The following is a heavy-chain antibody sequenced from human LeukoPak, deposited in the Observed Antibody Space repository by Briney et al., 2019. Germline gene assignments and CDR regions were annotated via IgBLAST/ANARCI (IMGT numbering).Heavy chain of an antibody. J-gene: IGHJ6*02. Sequence: GASVKVSCKASGYTFTSYAMHWVRQAPGQRLEWMGWINAGNGNTKYSQKFQGRVTITRDTSASTAYMALSSLRSEDTAVYYCARGRGGGPIQLWAQPPDYYGMDVWGQGTTVTVSS. V-gene: IGHV1-3*01. CDR3: ARGRGGGPIQLWAQPPDYYGMDV. D-gene: IGHD5-18*01. CDR1: GYTFTSYA. CDR2: INAGNGNT.